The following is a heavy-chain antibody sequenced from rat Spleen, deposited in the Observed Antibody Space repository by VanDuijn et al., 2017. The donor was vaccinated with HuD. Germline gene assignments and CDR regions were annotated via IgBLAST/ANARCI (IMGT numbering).Heavy chain of an antibody. CDR3: ARHNYDGTLGFAY. J-gene: IGHJ3*01. CDR2: ISSGGHT. CDR1: GFSLSSNG. Sequence: QVQLKESGPGLVQPSQTLSLTCTVSGFSLSSNGVTWVRQPPGKGLEWIATISSGGHTSFNSVLKSRLSISRDTSKSQVFLKMNSLQPEDTGTYYCARHNYDGTLGFAYWGQGTLVTVSS. D-gene: IGHD1-12*02. V-gene: IGHV2S12*01.